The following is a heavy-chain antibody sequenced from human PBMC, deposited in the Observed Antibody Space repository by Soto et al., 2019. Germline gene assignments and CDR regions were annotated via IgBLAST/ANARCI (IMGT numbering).Heavy chain of an antibody. Sequence: QVQLQESGPGLVKPSQTLSLTCSVSGESISSGGYYWSWIRHHPGKGLEWIGYIYDSESAYYNPSPKRRVTISSDTSKNHFAMRLSSVTAADTDVYYCARASSSSSAADYWGQGTQASVCS. CDR2: IYDSESA. CDR3: ARASSSSSAADY. CDR1: GESISSGGYY. D-gene: IGHD6-6*01. V-gene: IGHV4-31*03. J-gene: IGHJ4*02.